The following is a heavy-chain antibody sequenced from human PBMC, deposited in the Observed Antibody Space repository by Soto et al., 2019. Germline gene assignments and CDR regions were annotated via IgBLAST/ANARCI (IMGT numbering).Heavy chain of an antibody. Sequence: LRLSCAASGFTFSSYSMNWVRQAPGKGLEWVSSISSSSSYIYYADSVKGRFTISRDNAKNSLYLQMNSLRAEDTAVYYCASLAAALSPFDYWGQGTLVTVSS. CDR2: ISSSSSYI. V-gene: IGHV3-21*01. J-gene: IGHJ4*02. D-gene: IGHD6-13*01. CDR3: ASLAAALSPFDY. CDR1: GFTFSSYS.